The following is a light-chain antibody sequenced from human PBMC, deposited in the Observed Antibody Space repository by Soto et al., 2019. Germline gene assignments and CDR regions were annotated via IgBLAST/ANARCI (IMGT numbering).Light chain of an antibody. CDR2: AAS. J-gene: IGKJ1*01. V-gene: IGKV1-39*01. CDR3: QHYNTWPWT. Sequence: DIQMTQSPSSLSASVGDRVTITCRASQSIGIYLNWYQQEPGKAPKLLIYAASTLQSGVPLRFSGSGSGTDFTLTISSLQSEDFAVYYCQHYNTWPWTFGQGTKVEVK. CDR1: QSIGIY.